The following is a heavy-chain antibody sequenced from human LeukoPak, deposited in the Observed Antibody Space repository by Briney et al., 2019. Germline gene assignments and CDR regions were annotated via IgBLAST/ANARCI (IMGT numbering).Heavy chain of an antibody. D-gene: IGHD6-19*01. CDR1: GFTFSSYE. Sequence: PGGSLRLSCAASGFTFSSYEMNWVRQAPGKGLEWVSYISSSGSTIYYADSVKGRFTISRDNAKNSLYLQMNSLRAEDTAVYYCARDRRTRGPEGAVPYFFDYWGQGTLVTVSS. J-gene: IGHJ4*02. V-gene: IGHV3-48*03. CDR3: ARDRRTRGPEGAVPYFFDY. CDR2: ISSSGSTI.